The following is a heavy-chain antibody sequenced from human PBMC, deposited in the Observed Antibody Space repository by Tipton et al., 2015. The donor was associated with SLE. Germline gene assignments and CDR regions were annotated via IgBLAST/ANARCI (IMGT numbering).Heavy chain of an antibody. CDR3: ARIEYSSSSDYYAMDV. CDR2: IFYSGGT. V-gene: IGHV4-59*11. D-gene: IGHD6-6*01. J-gene: IGHJ6*04. CDR1: GASIGGHH. Sequence: TLSLTCTVSGASIGGHHWTWIRQPPGMGLEWIGNIFYSGGTKYSPFLNSRSTISVDTSKNQFSLKLSSVTAADTAVYYCARIEYSSSSDYYAMDVWGKGTAVTVSS.